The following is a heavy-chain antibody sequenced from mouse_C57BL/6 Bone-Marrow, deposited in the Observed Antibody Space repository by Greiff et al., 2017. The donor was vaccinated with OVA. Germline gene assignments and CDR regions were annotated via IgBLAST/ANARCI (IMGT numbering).Heavy chain of an antibody. CDR2: IYPRSGNP. Sequence: QVQLQQSGAELARPGASVTLSCKASGYTFTSYGISWVQQRTGQGLAWIGEIYPRSGNPYSNEKFTGKATLTADKSSSTAYMELRTLTSDDSAVDFCARFRYGTLYYFDYGGQGTTRTVSS. V-gene: IGHV1-81*01. D-gene: IGHD1-1*01. CDR3: ARFRYGTLYYFDY. J-gene: IGHJ2*01. CDR1: GYTFTSYG.